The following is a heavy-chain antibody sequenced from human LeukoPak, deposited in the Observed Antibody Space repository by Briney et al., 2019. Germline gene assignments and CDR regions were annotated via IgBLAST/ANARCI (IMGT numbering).Heavy chain of an antibody. Sequence: GGSLRLSCATSGFTFSDYYMSWIRQTPGKGLEWVAYISPGGTTMEYAESVKGRFTISRDNAKDSLYLQMNSLEAEATAVYYCAKGHTYGMIWGQGTLVSVSS. CDR3: AKGHTYGMI. J-gene: IGHJ4*02. CDR1: GFTFSDYY. CDR2: ISPGGTTM. V-gene: IGHV3-11*01. D-gene: IGHD3-10*01.